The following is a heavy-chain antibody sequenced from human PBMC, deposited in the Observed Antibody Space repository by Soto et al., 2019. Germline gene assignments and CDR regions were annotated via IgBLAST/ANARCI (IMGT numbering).Heavy chain of an antibody. CDR1: GDSVTSHY. D-gene: IGHD2-21*01. J-gene: IGHJ6*02. Sequence: PSETLSLTCSFSGDSVTSHYLTWLRQSPEKGLEWIGYMHYTGFSHYNPSLKSRLTISVDRSKNQFTLQLTSVTVADTAVYYCARFRVRTPDGMDVWGQGTTVTVSS. CDR2: MHYTGFS. CDR3: ARFRVRTPDGMDV. V-gene: IGHV4-59*02.